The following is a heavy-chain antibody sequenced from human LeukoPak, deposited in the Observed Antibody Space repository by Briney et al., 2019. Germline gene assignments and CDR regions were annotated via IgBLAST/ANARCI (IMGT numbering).Heavy chain of an antibody. CDR3: ARVKGYCSSTSCYSYYYYMDV. CDR2: INPNSGGT. D-gene: IGHD2-2*02. J-gene: IGHJ6*03. Sequence: ASVKVSCKASGYTFTGYYMHWVRQAPGQGLEWMGRINPNSGGTNYAQKFQGRVTMTRDTSISTAYMELSRLRSDDTAVYYCARVKGYCSSTSCYSYYYYMDVWGKGTTVTVSS. CDR1: GYTFTGYY. V-gene: IGHV1-2*06.